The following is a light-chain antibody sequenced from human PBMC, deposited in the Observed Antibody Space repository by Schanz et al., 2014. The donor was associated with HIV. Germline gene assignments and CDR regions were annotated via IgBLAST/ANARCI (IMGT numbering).Light chain of an antibody. V-gene: IGLV2-14*03. J-gene: IGLJ3*02. CDR1: GSDIGGYKY. Sequence: QSALTQPPSASGSPGQAVTITCTGTGSDIGGYKYVSWYQQHPGKAPKLMIYDVSNRPSGISNRFSGSKSGNTASLTISGLQAEDEADYYCSSYTSSSTWVFGGGTKLTVL. CDR3: SSYTSSSTWV. CDR2: DVS.